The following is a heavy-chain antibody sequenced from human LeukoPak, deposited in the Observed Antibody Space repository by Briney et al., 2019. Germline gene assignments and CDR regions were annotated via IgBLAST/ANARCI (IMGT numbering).Heavy chain of an antibody. J-gene: IGHJ4*02. CDR3: ARVSGSYYMSFDY. Sequence: SETLSLTCTVSGGSISSSSYYWGWIRQPPGKGLEWIGSIYYSGSTYYNPSLKSRVTISVDTSKNQFSLKLSSVTAADTAVYFCARVSGSYYMSFDYWGQGTLVTVSS. CDR2: IYYSGST. CDR1: GGSISSSSYY. V-gene: IGHV4-39*01. D-gene: IGHD1-26*01.